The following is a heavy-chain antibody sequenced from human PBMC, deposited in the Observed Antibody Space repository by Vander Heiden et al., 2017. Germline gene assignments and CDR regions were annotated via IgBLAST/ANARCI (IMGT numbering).Heavy chain of an antibody. Sequence: EVQLLESGGGLVRPGQSLRLSCEASGFPFDNHAMHWVRQVAGKGLEWVSGINWSGEFIGYAASVRGRFTMSRDNAENVVYLQMTSLRPEDTAFYYCAKGYGDSYPHYFNDWGQGTLVTVS. CDR1: GFPFDNHA. CDR2: INWSGEFI. D-gene: IGHD5-18*01. CDR3: AKGYGDSYPHYFND. J-gene: IGHJ4*02. V-gene: IGHV3-9*01.